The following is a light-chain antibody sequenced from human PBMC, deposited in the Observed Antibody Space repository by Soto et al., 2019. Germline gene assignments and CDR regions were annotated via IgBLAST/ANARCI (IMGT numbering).Light chain of an antibody. V-gene: IGLV1-40*01. CDR2: GNS. CDR1: SSNIGAGYD. J-gene: IGLJ3*02. CDR3: QSYDSSLSGSKV. Sequence: QAVVTQLPSVSGAPGQRVTISCTGSSSNIGAGYDVHWYQQLPGTAPKLLIYGNSNRPSGVPDRFSGSKSGTSASLAITGLQAEDEADYYCQSYDSSLSGSKVFGGGTKLTVL.